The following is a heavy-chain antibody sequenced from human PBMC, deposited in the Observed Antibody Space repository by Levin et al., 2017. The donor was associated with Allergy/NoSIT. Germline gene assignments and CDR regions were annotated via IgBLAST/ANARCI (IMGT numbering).Heavy chain of an antibody. J-gene: IGHJ5*02. CDR3: ARVTTVTINWFDP. CDR2: ISAYNGNT. CDR1: GYTFTSYG. V-gene: IGHV1-18*01. D-gene: IGHD4-17*01. Sequence: AASVKVSCKASGYTFTSYGISWVRQAPGQGLEWMGWISAYNGNTNYAQTLQGRVTMTTDTSTSTAYMELRSLRSDDTAVYYCARVTTVTINWFDPWGQGTLVTVSA.